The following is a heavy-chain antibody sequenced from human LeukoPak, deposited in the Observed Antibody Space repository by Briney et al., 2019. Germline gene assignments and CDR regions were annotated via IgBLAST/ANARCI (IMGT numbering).Heavy chain of an antibody. D-gene: IGHD1-26*01. J-gene: IGHJ4*02. V-gene: IGHV4-59*12. Sequence: SETLSLTCTVSGGSISSYYWSWIRQPPGKGLEWIGYIYYSGSTNYNPSLKSRVTISVDTSKNQFPLKLSSVTAADTAVYYCARGQGRLVGATGFDYWGQGTLVTVSS. CDR1: GGSISSYY. CDR2: IYYSGST. CDR3: ARGQGRLVGATGFDY.